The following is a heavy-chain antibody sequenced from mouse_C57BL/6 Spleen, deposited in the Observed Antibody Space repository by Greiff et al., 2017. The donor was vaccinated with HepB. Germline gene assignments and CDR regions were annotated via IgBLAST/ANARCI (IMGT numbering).Heavy chain of an antibody. CDR3: ARVPYYWYFDV. CDR2: INYDGSST. J-gene: IGHJ1*03. Sequence: EVNLVESEGGLVQPGSSMKLSCTASGFTFSDYYMAWVRQVPEKGLEWVANINYDGSSTYYLDSLKSRFIISRDNAKNILYLQMSSLKSEDTATYYCARVPYYWYFDVWGTGTTVTVSS. CDR1: GFTFSDYY. V-gene: IGHV5-16*01.